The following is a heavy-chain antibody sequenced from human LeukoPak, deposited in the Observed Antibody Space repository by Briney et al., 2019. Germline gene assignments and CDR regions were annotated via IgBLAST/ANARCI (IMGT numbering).Heavy chain of an antibody. CDR2: ISSNGGST. V-gene: IGHV3-64*01. CDR3: ARASSYDFWSGYPIYYYYYYMDV. CDR1: GFTFSSYA. D-gene: IGHD3-3*01. J-gene: IGHJ6*03. Sequence: GGSLRLSCAASGFTFSSYAMHWVRQAPGKGLEYVSAISSNGGSTYYANSVKGRFTISRDNSKNALYLQMGSLRAEDMAVYYCARASSYDFWSGYPIYYYYYYMDVWGKGTTVTVSS.